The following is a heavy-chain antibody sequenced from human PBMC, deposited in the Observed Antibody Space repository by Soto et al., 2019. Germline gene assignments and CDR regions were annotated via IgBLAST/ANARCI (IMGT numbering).Heavy chain of an antibody. V-gene: IGHV1-18*01. CDR2: ISTCNGKT. D-gene: IGHD3-9*01. Sequence: ASVKVSCKASVYTFTSYGIIWVREAPGQGREWIGCISTCNGKTNYAQKVQGRVTITTDRSTSTAYTELRPLRSEDAAVYYCAREIPDILTGYRFDPWGQGTLVTVSS. CDR1: VYTFTSYG. CDR3: AREIPDILTGYRFDP. J-gene: IGHJ5*02.